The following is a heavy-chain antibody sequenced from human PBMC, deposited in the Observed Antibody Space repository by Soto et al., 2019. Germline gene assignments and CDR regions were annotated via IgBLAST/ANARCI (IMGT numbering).Heavy chain of an antibody. V-gene: IGHV3-9*01. D-gene: IGHD5-12*01. CDR3: AKELVAANAFDI. J-gene: IGHJ3*02. CDR2: IIWNSGSI. CDR1: GXTLDDYA. Sequence: SLKLACAASGXTLDDYAMHWVRQAPGKGLELVSGIIWNSGSIVYADAVKGLFTISRDNAKNSLYLQLNSLRAEDPAFYYCAKELVAANAFDIWGQGKMVTVSA.